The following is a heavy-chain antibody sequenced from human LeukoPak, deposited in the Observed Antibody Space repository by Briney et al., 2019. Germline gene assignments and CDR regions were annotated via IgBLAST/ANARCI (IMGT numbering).Heavy chain of an antibody. Sequence: KGSETLPLTCTVSGYSIGSGYYWGWIRQPPGEGLEWIGSFYQGRNTYYNPSLKSRVTISVDTSKNQFSPKLNSLTAADTAVYYCASPAVAGAASPPPWGQGILVTVSS. CDR1: GYSIGSGYY. V-gene: IGHV4-38-2*02. D-gene: IGHD6-19*01. CDR2: FYQGRNT. J-gene: IGHJ5*02. CDR3: ASPAVAGAASPPP.